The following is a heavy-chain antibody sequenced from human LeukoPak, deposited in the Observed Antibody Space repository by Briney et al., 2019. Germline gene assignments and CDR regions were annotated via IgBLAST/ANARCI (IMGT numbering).Heavy chain of an antibody. CDR1: GFTLTDY. CDR2: IKPNSGDT. Sequence: ASVKVSCKASGFTLTDYIHWVRQDPRQGLQWMGWIKPNSGDTDYAQRFQGRVTMTRDTSISTVYMELSSLRSDDTAVYYCARADSVPAGDYHYWYMDVWGKGTTVTVSS. CDR3: ARADSVPAGDYHYWYMDV. D-gene: IGHD2-2*01. V-gene: IGHV1-2*02. J-gene: IGHJ6*03.